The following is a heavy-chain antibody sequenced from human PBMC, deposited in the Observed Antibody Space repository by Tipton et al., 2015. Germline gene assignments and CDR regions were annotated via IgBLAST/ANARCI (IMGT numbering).Heavy chain of an antibody. CDR2: MHESGGA. J-gene: IGHJ4*02. Sequence: TLSLTCAVYGGSFSGHYWGWIRQIPGKGLEWIASMHESGGAYYNPSLKSRVTMSRDTSKNQFSLKLSSVTAADTAVYYCASPSLPHDRGDYYFQSWGQGTLVTVSS. CDR1: GGSFSGHY. D-gene: IGHD2-21*02. V-gene: IGHV4-34*01. CDR3: ASPSLPHDRGDYYFQS.